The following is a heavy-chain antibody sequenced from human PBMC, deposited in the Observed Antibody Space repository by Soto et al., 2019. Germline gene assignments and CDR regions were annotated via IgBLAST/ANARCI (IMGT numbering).Heavy chain of an antibody. CDR2: IWYGGSLI. J-gene: IGHJ4*02. Sequence: GGSLRLSCAASRFTFSTYGMHWVRQAPGKGLEWVSVIWYGGSLITYADSVKGRFTISRDNAKNTLYLQMDSLRGEDTAVYYCVRDSSGSYWGQGTLVTVSS. CDR3: VRDSSGSY. D-gene: IGHD6-19*01. V-gene: IGHV3-33*01. CDR1: RFTFSTYG.